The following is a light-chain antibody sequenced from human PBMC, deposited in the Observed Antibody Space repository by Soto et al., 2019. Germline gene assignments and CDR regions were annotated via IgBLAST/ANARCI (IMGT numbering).Light chain of an antibody. V-gene: IGKV1-5*03. CDR1: QSISSW. CDR2: KAS. CDR3: QQYKSYSLT. Sequence: DIQMTQSPSTLSASVGDRVTITCRASQSISSWLAWYQQKPGKAPKILIYKASSLESGVPSRFSGSGSGAEFTLTISSLQPDDFATYYCQQYKSYSLTFGGGTKVEIK. J-gene: IGKJ4*01.